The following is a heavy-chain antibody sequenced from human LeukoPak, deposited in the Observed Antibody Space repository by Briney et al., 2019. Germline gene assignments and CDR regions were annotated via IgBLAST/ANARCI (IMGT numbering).Heavy chain of an antibody. J-gene: IGHJ4*02. D-gene: IGHD4-17*01. V-gene: IGHV4-34*01. CDR1: GGSISGYY. Sequence: PSETLSLTCTVSGGSISGYYYTWIRQPPGKGLEWIGEINHSGSANYNPSLKSRVTISLDTSKNQFSLKLSSVTAADTAVYYCARGQGTVTTHWGQGTLVTVSS. CDR2: INHSGSA. CDR3: ARGQGTVTTH.